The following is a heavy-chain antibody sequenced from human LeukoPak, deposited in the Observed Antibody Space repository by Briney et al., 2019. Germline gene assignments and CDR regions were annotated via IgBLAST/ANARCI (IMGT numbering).Heavy chain of an antibody. Sequence: SVKVSCKASGGTFSSYAISWVRQAPGQGLEWMGRIIPIFGIANYAQKFQGRVTITADKSTSTAYMELSSLRSEDTAVYYCAYYDSSGYHFDYWGQGTLVTVSS. CDR3: AYYDSSGYHFDY. CDR2: IIPIFGIA. D-gene: IGHD3-22*01. CDR1: GGTFSSYA. V-gene: IGHV1-69*04. J-gene: IGHJ4*02.